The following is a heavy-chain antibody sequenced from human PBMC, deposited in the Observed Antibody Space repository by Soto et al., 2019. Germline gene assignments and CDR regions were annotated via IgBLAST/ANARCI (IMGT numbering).Heavy chain of an antibody. CDR2: INPNSGGT. CDR1: GYTFTGYY. D-gene: IGHD3-10*01. CDR3: ARGGVYGYDAFDI. V-gene: IGHV1-2*04. Sequence: ASVKVSCKASGYTFTGYYMHWVRQAPGQGLEWMGWINPNSGGTNYAQKFQGWVTMTRDTSTSTAYMELSRLRSDDTAVYYCARGGVYGYDAFDIWGQGTMVTVSS. J-gene: IGHJ3*02.